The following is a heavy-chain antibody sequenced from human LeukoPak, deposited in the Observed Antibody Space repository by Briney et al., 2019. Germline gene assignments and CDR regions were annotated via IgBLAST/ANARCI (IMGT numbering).Heavy chain of an antibody. CDR1: GFTFSSYG. D-gene: IGHD6-6*01. V-gene: IGHV3-30*02. CDR2: IRYDGSNK. CDR3: AKDRPRAPGQLTYFDY. Sequence: GGSLRLSCAASGFTFSSYGMHWVRQAPGKGLEWVAFIRYDGSNKYYADSVKGRFTISRDNSKNTLYLQMSILRAEDTAVYYCAKDRPRAPGQLTYFDYWGQGTLVTVSS. J-gene: IGHJ4*02.